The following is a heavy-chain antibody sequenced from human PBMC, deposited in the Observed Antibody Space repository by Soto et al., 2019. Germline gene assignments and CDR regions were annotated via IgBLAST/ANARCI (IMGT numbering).Heavy chain of an antibody. Sequence: SLTCTVSGGSISSYYWSWIRQPPGKGLEWIGYIYYSGSTNYNPSLKSRVTISVDTSKNQFSLKLRSVTAADTAVYYCARLRQLRAERYYFDYWGQGPLVTVSS. CDR2: IYYSGST. J-gene: IGHJ4*02. D-gene: IGHD1-1*01. CDR1: GGSISSYY. CDR3: ARLRQLRAERYYFDY. V-gene: IGHV4-59*08.